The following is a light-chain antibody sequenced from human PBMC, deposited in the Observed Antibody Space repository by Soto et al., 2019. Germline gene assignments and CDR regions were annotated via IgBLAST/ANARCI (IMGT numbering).Light chain of an antibody. J-gene: IGKJ3*01. V-gene: IGKV1-39*01. CDR3: LQSYSTLFT. CDR2: AVS. Sequence: IQMTQFPSSLSASVGDRVTITCRAGQTVIRYLNWYQQKPGRAPNLLIFAVSNLQSGFPSRFRSSGSGTEFTLTISDLQPEDFATYYCLQSYSTLFTFGPGTKVEIK. CDR1: QTVIRY.